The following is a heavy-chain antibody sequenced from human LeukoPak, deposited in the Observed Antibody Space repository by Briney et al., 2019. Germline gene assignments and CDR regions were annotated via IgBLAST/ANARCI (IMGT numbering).Heavy chain of an antibody. CDR1: GFTFSNYE. J-gene: IGHJ4*02. Sequence: GGSLRLSCVASGFTFSNYEMNWVRQAPGKGLEWVSYISSSGSTIYYADSVKGRFTISRDNAKNSLYLQMNSLRAEDTAVYYCARGATVVTPFDYWGQGTLVTVSS. D-gene: IGHD4-23*01. CDR3: ARGATVVTPFDY. V-gene: IGHV3-48*03. CDR2: ISSSGSTI.